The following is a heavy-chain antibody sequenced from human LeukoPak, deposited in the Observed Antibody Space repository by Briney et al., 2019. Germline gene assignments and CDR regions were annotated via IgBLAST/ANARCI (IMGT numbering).Heavy chain of an antibody. Sequence: PGGSLRLSCVASGFTFSSYSMNWVRQAPGKGLEWVSYTSSSRRTKYYADSVKGRFTISRDNAKNSLFLQMNSLRVEDTAVYYCARDRGEFDPWGQGTLVTISS. CDR3: ARDRGEFDP. J-gene: IGHJ5*02. D-gene: IGHD3-16*01. CDR2: TSSSRRTK. V-gene: IGHV3-48*04. CDR1: GFTFSSYS.